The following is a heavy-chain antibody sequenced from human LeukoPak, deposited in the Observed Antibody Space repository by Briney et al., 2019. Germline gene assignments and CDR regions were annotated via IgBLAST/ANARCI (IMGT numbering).Heavy chain of an antibody. CDR1: GFTLSSYW. Sequence: GGSLRLSCAASGFTLSSYWMSWVRQAPGKGLEWVANIKQDGTEKYYVDSVKGRFTISRDNAKNLLYLQMSSLRAEDTAVYYCARDYGRSRDYGMDVWGQGTTVTVSS. J-gene: IGHJ6*02. V-gene: IGHV3-7*01. CDR3: ARDYGRSRDYGMDV. D-gene: IGHD3-10*01. CDR2: IKQDGTEK.